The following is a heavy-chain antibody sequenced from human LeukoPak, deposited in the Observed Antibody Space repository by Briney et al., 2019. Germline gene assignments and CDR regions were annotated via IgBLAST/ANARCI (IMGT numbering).Heavy chain of an antibody. CDR2: INHSGST. CDR3: ARERRSYYYGSGSYPGNYFDY. J-gene: IGHJ4*02. D-gene: IGHD3-10*01. Sequence: PSETLSLTCAVYGGSFSGYYWSWIRQPPGKGLEWIGEINHSGSTNYNPSLKSRVTISVDTSKNQFSLKLSSVTAADTAVYYCARERRSYYYGSGSYPGNYFDYWGQGTLVTVSS. V-gene: IGHV4-34*01. CDR1: GGSFSGYY.